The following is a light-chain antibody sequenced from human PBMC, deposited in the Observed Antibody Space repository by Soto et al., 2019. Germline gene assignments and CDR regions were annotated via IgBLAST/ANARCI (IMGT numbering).Light chain of an antibody. CDR3: QQSYSRPLT. CDR1: QYISSY. V-gene: IGKV1-39*01. J-gene: IGKJ3*01. Sequence: DIQMTQSPSSLSASVGYRVTITCRASQYISSYVNWYQQKPGKAPKFLIYGASDLQRGVPSRFSGSGSGTDFTLTINSLQPEDFETYYCQQSYSRPLTFGPGTKVDIK. CDR2: GAS.